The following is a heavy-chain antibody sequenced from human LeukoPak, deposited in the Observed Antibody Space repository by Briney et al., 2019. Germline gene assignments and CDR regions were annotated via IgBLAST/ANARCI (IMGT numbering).Heavy chain of an antibody. CDR2: IYSAGNA. J-gene: IGHJ4*02. D-gene: IGHD3-22*01. Sequence: SGGSLRLSCAASGFTVSTNYMSWVRQAPGKGLEWVSVIYSAGNAQYADSVKGRFIISRDSSKNTLYLQMNSLRAEDTAVYYCASLSPLYYDSSGDPYWGQGTLVTVSS. CDR3: ASLSPLYYDSSGDPY. CDR1: GFTVSTNY. V-gene: IGHV3-53*01.